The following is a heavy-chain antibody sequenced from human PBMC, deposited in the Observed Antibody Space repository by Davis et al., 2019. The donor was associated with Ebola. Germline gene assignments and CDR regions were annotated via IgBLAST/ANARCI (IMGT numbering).Heavy chain of an antibody. CDR1: GYTFTNYG. V-gene: IGHV1-18*04. J-gene: IGHJ4*02. D-gene: IGHD5-18*01. CDR2: INPHNGNT. Sequence: AASVKVSCKASGYTFTNYGITWVRQAPGQGLEWMGWINPHNGNTNYAQKLQGRVTMTTDTSTSTAYMELRSLRSDDTAVYYCARELWIQPPDYWGQGTLATVSS. CDR3: ARELWIQPPDY.